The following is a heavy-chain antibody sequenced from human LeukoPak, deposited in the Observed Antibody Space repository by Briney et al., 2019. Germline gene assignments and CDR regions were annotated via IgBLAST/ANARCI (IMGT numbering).Heavy chain of an antibody. V-gene: IGHV4-34*01. CDR3: AGSAADYGMDV. CDR1: GGSFSGYY. D-gene: IGHD6-13*01. J-gene: IGHJ6*02. CDR2: INHSGST. Sequence: SETLSLTCAVYGGSFSGYYWSWIRQPPRKGLEWIGEINHSGSTNYNPSLKSRVTISVDTSKNQFSLKLSSVTAADTAVYYCAGSAADYGMDVWGQGTTVTVSS.